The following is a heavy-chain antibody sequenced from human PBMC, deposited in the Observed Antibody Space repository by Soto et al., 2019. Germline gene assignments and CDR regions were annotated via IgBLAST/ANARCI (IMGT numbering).Heavy chain of an antibody. D-gene: IGHD6-19*01. Sequence: SETLSLTCTVSGGSVTSGRYYWSWSRQPPGKGLEWIGYIYYTGRTSYSSSLKSRVTISVDAPENQFSLKLSSVTAADTAKYYCARSGAGSGWLGGQGTQVTVSS. CDR3: ARSGAGSGWL. J-gene: IGHJ4*02. V-gene: IGHV4-61*01. CDR2: IYYTGRT. CDR1: GGSVTSGRYY.